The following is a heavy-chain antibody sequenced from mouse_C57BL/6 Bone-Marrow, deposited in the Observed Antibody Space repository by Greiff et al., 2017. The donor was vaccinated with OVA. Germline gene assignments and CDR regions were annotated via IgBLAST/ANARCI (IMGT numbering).Heavy chain of an antibody. CDR2: IDPETGGT. D-gene: IGHD4-1*01. Sequence: VKLMESGAELVRPGASVTLSCKASGYTFTDYEMHWVKQTPVHGLEWIGAIDPETGGTAYNQKFKGKAILTADKSSSTAYMELRSLTSEDSAVYYCTRDWERDFDYWGQGTTLTVSS. V-gene: IGHV1-15*01. J-gene: IGHJ2*01. CDR1: GYTFTDYE. CDR3: TRDWERDFDY.